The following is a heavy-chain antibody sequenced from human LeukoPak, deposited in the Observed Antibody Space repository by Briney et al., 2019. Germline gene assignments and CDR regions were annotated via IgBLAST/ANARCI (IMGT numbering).Heavy chain of an antibody. CDR3: ARAGYTIISYRFDY. J-gene: IGHJ4*02. D-gene: IGHD3-16*02. CDR1: GGSISSYW. V-gene: IGHV4-4*07. CDR2: IYTTGRT. Sequence: SETLSPTCSFSGGSISSYWWSWIRQPAGKGLEFIARIYTTGRTNYNPSLKSRVSMSVDTSKNKFSLELRSVTAADTAVYFCARAGYTIISYRFDYWGQGALVTVSS.